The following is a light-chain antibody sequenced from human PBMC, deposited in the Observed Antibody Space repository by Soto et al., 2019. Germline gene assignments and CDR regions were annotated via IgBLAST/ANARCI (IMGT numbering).Light chain of an antibody. CDR1: QSVGSS. CDR2: YAS. CDR3: QQRYFGPLT. V-gene: IGKV3-11*02. Sequence: ETVLTQSPVTLSLSPGERATLSCSASQSVGSSLGWYQQKPGQPPRLLIYYASNRATGVPARFSGSGPGRDAIPTISSLVPEDSVVYYCQQRYFGPLTFGQGTKVEIK. J-gene: IGKJ1*01.